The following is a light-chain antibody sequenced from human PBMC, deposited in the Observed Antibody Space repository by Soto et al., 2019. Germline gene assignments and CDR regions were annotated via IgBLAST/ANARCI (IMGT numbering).Light chain of an antibody. J-gene: IGKJ2*01. V-gene: IGKV3-20*01. CDR2: AAS. Sequence: EIVLTQSPGTLSLSPGERATLSCRASQSVGSTYLAWYQRKAGQAPRLLIFAASIRATGVPDRFSGSGSGTDFTLTISRLEPEDFALYYWQQYGNTPPTFGQGTKLEIK. CDR3: QQYGNTPPT. CDR1: QSVGSTY.